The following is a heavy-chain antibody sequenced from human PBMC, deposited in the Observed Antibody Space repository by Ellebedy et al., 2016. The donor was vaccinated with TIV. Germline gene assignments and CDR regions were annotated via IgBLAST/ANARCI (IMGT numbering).Heavy chain of an antibody. D-gene: IGHD6-13*01. CDR3: ARHPYSSSWYYPPNYFDY. J-gene: IGHJ4*02. CDR1: GGSISSSSYY. Sequence: SETLSLXXTVSGGSISSSSYYWGWIRQPPGKGLEWIGSIYYSGSTYYNPSLKSRVTISVDTSKNQFSLKLSSVTAADTAVYYCARHPYSSSWYYPPNYFDYWGQGTLVTVSS. V-gene: IGHV4-39*01. CDR2: IYYSGST.